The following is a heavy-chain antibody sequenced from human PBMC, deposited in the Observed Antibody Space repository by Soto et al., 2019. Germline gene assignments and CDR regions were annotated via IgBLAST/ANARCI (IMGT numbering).Heavy chain of an antibody. Sequence: GGSLRLSCAASGFTFSNAWMSWVRQAPGKGLEWVGRIKSKTDGGTTDYAAPVKGRFTISRDDSKNTLYLQMNSLKTEDPAVYYCTTAWRWLPDDAFDIWGQGTMVTVSS. CDR1: GFTFSNAW. CDR3: TTAWRWLPDDAFDI. J-gene: IGHJ3*02. CDR2: IKSKTDGGTT. V-gene: IGHV3-15*01. D-gene: IGHD5-12*01.